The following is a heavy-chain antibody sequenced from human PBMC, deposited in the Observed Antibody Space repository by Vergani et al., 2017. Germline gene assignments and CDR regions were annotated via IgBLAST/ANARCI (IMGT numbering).Heavy chain of an antibody. Sequence: QVHLQESGPGLVKPSEILSLTCSVSNYSIGRDYFWGWIRRSPGKGLEWIGGIYYSGSTYYNPSLKSRVTISVDTSKNQFSLKLSSVTAADTAVYYCARLRAVGGSSGDYYYDGMDVWGQGTTVTVSS. D-gene: IGHD2-15*01. CDR2: IYYSGST. V-gene: IGHV4-38-2*02. J-gene: IGHJ6*02. CDR1: NYSIGRDYF. CDR3: ARLRAVGGSSGDYYYDGMDV.